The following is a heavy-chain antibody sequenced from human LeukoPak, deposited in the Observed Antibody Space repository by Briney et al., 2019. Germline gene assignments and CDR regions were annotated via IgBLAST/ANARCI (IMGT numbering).Heavy chain of an antibody. CDR1: EFSVGSNY. D-gene: IGHD2-15*01. CDR3: AKDLWGIVVVVAAFDY. J-gene: IGHJ4*02. Sequence: PGGSLRLSCAASEFSVGSNYMTWVRQAPGKGLEWVSLIYSGGSTYYADSVKGRFTISRDNSKNTLYLQMNSLRAEDTAVYYCAKDLWGIVVVVAAFDYWGQGTLVTVSS. CDR2: IYSGGST. V-gene: IGHV3-53*01.